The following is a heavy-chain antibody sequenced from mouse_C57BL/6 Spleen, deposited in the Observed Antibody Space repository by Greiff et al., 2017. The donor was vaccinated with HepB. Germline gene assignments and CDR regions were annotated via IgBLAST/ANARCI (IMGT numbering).Heavy chain of an antibody. CDR3: ARRGFSGIYAMDY. CDR1: GYTFTDYY. V-gene: IGHV1-26*01. D-gene: IGHD4-1*01. Sequence: EVQLQQSGPELVKPGASVKISCKASGYTFTDYYMNWVKQSHGKSLEWIGDINPNNGGTSYNQKFKGKATLTVDKSSSTAYMELRSLTSEDSAVYYCARRGFSGIYAMDYWGQGTSVTVSS. CDR2: INPNNGGT. J-gene: IGHJ4*01.